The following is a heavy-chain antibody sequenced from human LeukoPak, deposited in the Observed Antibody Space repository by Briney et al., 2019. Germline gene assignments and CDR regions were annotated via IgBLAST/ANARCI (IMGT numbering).Heavy chain of an antibody. D-gene: IGHD3-9*01. V-gene: IGHV4-59*01. CDR3: TQKTAYDIKSWYYYGMDV. CDR2: IYYSGST. J-gene: IGHJ6*04. Sequence: PSETLSLTCTVSGGSISSYYWSWIRQPPEKGLEWIGYIYYSGSTNYNPSLKSRVTISVDTSKNQFSLKLSSVTAADTAVYFFTQKTAYDIKSWYYYGMDVWGKGTTVTVSS. CDR1: GGSISSYY.